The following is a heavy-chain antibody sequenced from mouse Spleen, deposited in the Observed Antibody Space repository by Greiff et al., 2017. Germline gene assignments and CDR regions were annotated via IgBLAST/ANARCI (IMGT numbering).Heavy chain of an antibody. CDR2: IYPGSGST. Sequence: QVQLQQPGAELVKPGASVKMSCKASGYTFTSYWITWVKQRPGQGLEWIGDIYPGSGSTNYNEKFKSKATLTVDTSSSTAYMQLSSLTSEDSAVYYCARGGYRYADYYAMDYWGQGTSVTVSS. D-gene: IGHD2-14*01. J-gene: IGHJ4*01. CDR3: ARGGYRYADYYAMDY. CDR1: GYTFTSYW. V-gene: IGHV1-55*01.